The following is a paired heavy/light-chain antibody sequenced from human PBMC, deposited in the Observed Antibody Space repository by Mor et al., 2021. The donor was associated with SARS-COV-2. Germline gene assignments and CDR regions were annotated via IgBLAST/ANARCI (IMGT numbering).Light chain of an antibody. CDR2: YDD. Sequence: QSVLTQPPSVSEAPRQRVTISCSGSSSNIGNNAVNWYQQLPGKAPKLLIYYDDLLPSGVSDRFSGSKSGTSASLAISGLQSEDEADYYCAAWDDSLNGYVFGTGTKVTVL. CDR3: AAWDDSLNGYV. V-gene: IGLV1-36*01. CDR1: SSNIGNNA. J-gene: IGLJ1*01.
Heavy chain of an antibody. CDR3: AKFSESIAAAGTQHYYYYYGMDV. V-gene: IGHV3-23*01. Sequence: EVQLLESGGGLVQPGGSLRLSCAASGFTFSSYAMSWVRQAPGKGLEWVSAISGSGGSTYYADSVKGRFTISRDNSKNTLYLQMNSLRAEDTAVYYCAKFSESIAAAGTQHYYYYYGMDVWGQGTTVTVSS. CDR2: ISGSGGST. J-gene: IGHJ6*02. CDR1: GFTFSSYA. D-gene: IGHD6-13*01.